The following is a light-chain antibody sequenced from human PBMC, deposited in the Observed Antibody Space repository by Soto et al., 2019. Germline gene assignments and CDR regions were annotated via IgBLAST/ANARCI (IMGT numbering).Light chain of an antibody. Sequence: QPVLTQPPSASGSPGQSVTISCTGTSSDVGGYNYVSWYQQHPGKAPKLMIYEVSKRPSGVPDRFSGSKSGNTASLTVSGLQAEDEADYYCSSYAGSNKDNYVFGTGTKLTVL. CDR3: SSYAGSNKDNYV. V-gene: IGLV2-8*01. CDR1: SSDVGGYNY. CDR2: EVS. J-gene: IGLJ1*01.